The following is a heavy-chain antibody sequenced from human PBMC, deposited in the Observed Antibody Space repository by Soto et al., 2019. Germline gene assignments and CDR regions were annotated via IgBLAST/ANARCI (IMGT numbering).Heavy chain of an antibody. CDR1: GDSISSGRSS. J-gene: IGHJ5*02. V-gene: IGHV4-30-2*01. Sequence: PSETLSLTCAVSGDSISSGRSSWSWIRQPPEKGLEWIGYIYQSGSAYYNPSLKSRVIISLDRSQNHFSLNLSSLTAADTAVYFCARGSSSVSRGGGSWFDPWGQGILVTVSS. CDR3: ARGSSSVSRGGGSWFDP. CDR2: IYQSGSA. D-gene: IGHD3-22*01.